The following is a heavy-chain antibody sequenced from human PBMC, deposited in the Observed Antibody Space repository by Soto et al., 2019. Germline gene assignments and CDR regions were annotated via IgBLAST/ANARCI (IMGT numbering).Heavy chain of an antibody. CDR2: ISGSGGST. V-gene: IGHV3-23*01. D-gene: IGHD6-19*01. Sequence: EVQLLESGGGLVQPGGSLRLSCAASGFTFSSYAMSWVRQAPGKGLEWVSAISGSGGSTYYADSVKGRFTISRDNSKNTLYLQMNSLSAEDTAVYYCAKFGSVIDIAVAGEFDYWGQGTLVTVSS. CDR3: AKFGSVIDIAVAGEFDY. J-gene: IGHJ4*02. CDR1: GFTFSSYA.